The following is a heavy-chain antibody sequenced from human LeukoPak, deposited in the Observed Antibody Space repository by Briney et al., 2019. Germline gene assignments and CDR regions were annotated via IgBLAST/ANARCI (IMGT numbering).Heavy chain of an antibody. V-gene: IGHV1-69*04. Sequence: GASVKVSCKASGGTFSSYAISLVRQAAGQGLEWMGRIIPILGIANYAQKFQGRVTITADKSTSTAYMELSSLRSEDTAVYYCARDFYYDSSGCGYWGQGTMVTVSS. CDR3: ARDFYYDSSGCGY. CDR1: GGTFSSYA. D-gene: IGHD3-22*01. J-gene: IGHJ3*01. CDR2: IIPILGIA.